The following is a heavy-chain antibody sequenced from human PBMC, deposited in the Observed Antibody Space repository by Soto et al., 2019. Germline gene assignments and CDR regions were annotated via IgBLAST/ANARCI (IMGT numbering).Heavy chain of an antibody. CDR1: GFTFSSYI. CDR3: ARDLRYFDSPPGY. J-gene: IGHJ4*02. CDR2: ISSSSGTI. D-gene: IGHD3-9*01. Sequence: GGSLRLSCAASGFTFSSYIMNWFRQAPGKGLEWVSSISSSSGTIYYADSVKGRFTISRDNARNSLYLQMNSLRAEDTAVYYCARDLRYFDSPPGYWGQGTLVTVSS. V-gene: IGHV3-48*01.